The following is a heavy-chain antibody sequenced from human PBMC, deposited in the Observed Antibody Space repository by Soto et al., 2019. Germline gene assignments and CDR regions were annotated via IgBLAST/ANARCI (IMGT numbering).Heavy chain of an antibody. CDR3: ARDMGIAAAGKYPRGAFDI. V-gene: IGHV3-30-3*01. Sequence: GGSLRLSCAASGFTFSSYAMHWVRQAPGKGLEWVAVISYDGSNKYYADSVKGRFTISRDNSKNMLYLQMNSLRAEDTAVYYCARDMGIAAAGKYPRGAFDIWGQGTMVTVSS. CDR1: GFTFSSYA. J-gene: IGHJ3*02. D-gene: IGHD6-13*01. CDR2: ISYDGSNK.